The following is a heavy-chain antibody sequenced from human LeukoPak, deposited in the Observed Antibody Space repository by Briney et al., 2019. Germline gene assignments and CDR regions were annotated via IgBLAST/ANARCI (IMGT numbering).Heavy chain of an antibody. CDR1: GFTFSTYA. CDR2: FSDSGGST. J-gene: IGHJ4*02. V-gene: IGHV3-23*01. Sequence: GGSLRLSCAASGFTFSTYAMSWVRQAPGKGLEWVSAFSDSGGSTSYADSVKGRFTISRDNSKNTLYPQVNSLRAEDTAVYYCAKAFSYSSSWYGEGYWGQGTLVTVSS. D-gene: IGHD6-13*01. CDR3: AKAFSYSSSWYGEGY.